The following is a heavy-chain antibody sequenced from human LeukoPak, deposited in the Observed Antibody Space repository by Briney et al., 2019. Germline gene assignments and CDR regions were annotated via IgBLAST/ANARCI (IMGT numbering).Heavy chain of an antibody. D-gene: IGHD3-22*01. CDR2: IIVSGTT. V-gene: IGHV3-23*01. J-gene: IGHJ4*02. Sequence: GGSLRLSCAASGFTFSSFSMTWVRQAPGKGLEWVSSIIVSGTTYYADSVKGRFTISRDSFRGTLFLQMDSLRVEDTAVYYCAKGDTMIVVVIHFDYWGQGTLVTVSS. CDR3: AKGDTMIVVVIHFDY. CDR1: GFTFSSFS.